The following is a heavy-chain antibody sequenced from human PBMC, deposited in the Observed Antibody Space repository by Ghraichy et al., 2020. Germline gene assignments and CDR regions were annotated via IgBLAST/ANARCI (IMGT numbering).Heavy chain of an antibody. D-gene: IGHD3-22*01. CDR1: GGSISSYY. J-gene: IGHJ4*02. V-gene: IGHV4-59*01. Sequence: SETLSLTCTVSGGSISSYYWSWIRQPPGKGLEWIGYIHYSGSTNYNPSLKSRVTISVDTSKNQFSLELSSVTAADTAVYYCARATNYYDSSTYAYWGQGTLVTVSS. CDR3: ARATNYYDSSTYAY. CDR2: IHYSGST.